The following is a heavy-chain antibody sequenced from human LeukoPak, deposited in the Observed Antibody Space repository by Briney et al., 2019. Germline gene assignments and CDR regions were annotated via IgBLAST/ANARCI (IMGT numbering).Heavy chain of an antibody. J-gene: IGHJ4*02. V-gene: IGHV2-5*01. CDR1: GFSFSTNAVG. Sequence: SGPTLGKPTQTLTLTFNFSGFSFSTNAVGEGLNRQPPRNALATIAYIYWYEHNRYTPSLKNTINITKHTTNNQVALKMTNIDPLDTATYCCAHILGYSYAYFGYWGKGNRVSV. CDR3: AHILGYSYAYFGY. D-gene: IGHD5-18*01. CDR2: IYWYEHN.